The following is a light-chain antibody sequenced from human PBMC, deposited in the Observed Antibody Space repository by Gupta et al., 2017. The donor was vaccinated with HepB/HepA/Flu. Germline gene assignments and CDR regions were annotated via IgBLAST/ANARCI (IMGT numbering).Light chain of an antibody. CDR3: QQSYTTPFT. CDR1: QSITNY. Sequence: DIQMPQSPSSLSASVGDRVTITCRASQSITNYLNWYQQKPGKAPKLLIYAASSLQSGVPSRFSGSGSGTDFTLTISSLQAEDFATYYCQQSYTTPFTFGPGTRVEIK. J-gene: IGKJ3*01. V-gene: IGKV1-39*01. CDR2: AAS.